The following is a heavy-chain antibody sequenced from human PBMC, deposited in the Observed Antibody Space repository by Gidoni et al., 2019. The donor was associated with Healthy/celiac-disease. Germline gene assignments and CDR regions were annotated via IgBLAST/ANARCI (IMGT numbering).Heavy chain of an antibody. CDR1: GFTFDDYA. J-gene: IGHJ4*02. D-gene: IGHD1-26*01. CDR2: ISWNSGSI. CDR3: AKKRAGSYSLDY. Sequence: EVQLVESGGGLVQPGRSLRLSCAASGFTFDDYAIHWVRQAPGKGLEWVSGISWNSGSIGYADSVKGRFTISRDNAKNSLYLQMTSLRAEDTALYYCAKKRAGSYSLDYWGQGTLVTVSS. V-gene: IGHV3-9*01.